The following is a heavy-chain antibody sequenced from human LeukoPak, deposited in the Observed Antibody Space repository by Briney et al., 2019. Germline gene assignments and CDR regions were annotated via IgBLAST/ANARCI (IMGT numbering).Heavy chain of an antibody. CDR2: ISWNSGNI. CDR1: EFTSSSYG. D-gene: IGHD3-10*01. CDR3: AKDTKGYGSGSSYMDV. J-gene: IGHJ6*03. V-gene: IGHV3-9*02. Sequence: GGSLRLSCAASEFTSSSYGMSWVRQAPGKGLEWVSGISWNSGNIAYADSVMGRFTIFRDNARNSLYLQMNSLRVEDTALYYCAKDTKGYGSGSSYMDVWGKGTTVIISS.